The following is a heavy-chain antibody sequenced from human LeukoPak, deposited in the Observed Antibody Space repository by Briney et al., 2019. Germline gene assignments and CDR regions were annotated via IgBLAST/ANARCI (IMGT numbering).Heavy chain of an antibody. J-gene: IGHJ4*02. V-gene: IGHV4-61*02. Sequence: SETLSLTCTVSGGSISSGSYYWSWIRQPAGKGLEGIGRIYTSGSTNYNPSLKSRVTISVDTSKNQFSLKLSSVTAADTAVYYCASLGSILYYFDYWGQGTLVTVSS. CDR3: ASLGSILYYFDY. D-gene: IGHD2-2*01. CDR1: GGSISSGSYY. CDR2: IYTSGST.